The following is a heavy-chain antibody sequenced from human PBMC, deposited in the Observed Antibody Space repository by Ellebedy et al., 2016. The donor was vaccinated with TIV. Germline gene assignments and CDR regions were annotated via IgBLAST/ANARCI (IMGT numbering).Heavy chain of an antibody. CDR2: MYYSGKT. Sequence: MPSETLSLTCTVSGGSISSYYWSWIRQPPGKGLEWIGYMYYSGKTNYNPSLKSRVTISVDTSKTQFSLKLRSVTAADTAVYYWARGYNANDQLYSFDYWGQGTLVTVSS. CDR3: ARGYNANDQLYSFDY. J-gene: IGHJ4*02. V-gene: IGHV4-59*08. CDR1: GGSISSYY. D-gene: IGHD5-12*01.